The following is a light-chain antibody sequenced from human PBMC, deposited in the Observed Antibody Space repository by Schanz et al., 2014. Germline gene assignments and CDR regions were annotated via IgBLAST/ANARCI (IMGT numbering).Light chain of an antibody. CDR2: GAS. Sequence: EIVLTQSPGTLSLSPGERATLSCRPSQSVSSSYLAWYQQKPGQPPRLLIYGASTRATGVPDRFSGSGSGTDFTLTISGLEPEDFAVYYCQQYSTSPPRAIFTFGPGTKVEVK. J-gene: IGKJ3*01. CDR3: QQYSTSPPRAIFT. V-gene: IGKV3-20*01. CDR1: QSVSSSY.